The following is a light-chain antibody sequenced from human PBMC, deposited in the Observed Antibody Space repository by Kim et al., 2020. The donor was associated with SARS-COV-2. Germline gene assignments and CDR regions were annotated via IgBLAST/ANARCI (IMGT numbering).Light chain of an antibody. CDR1: QSGSRQ. CDR2: AAY. V-gene: IGKV1-39*01. J-gene: IGKJ2*01. Sequence: ASVGDRVTITCRASQSGSRQLAWYQQRPGKAPNLLIYAAYTLDDGVPSRFSGGGSGTDFTLTISSLQPEDFATYYCQQSYSESRTFGQGTKL. CDR3: QQSYSESRT.